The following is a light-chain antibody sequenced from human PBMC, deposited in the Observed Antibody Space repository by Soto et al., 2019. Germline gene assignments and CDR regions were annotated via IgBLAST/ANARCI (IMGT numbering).Light chain of an antibody. V-gene: IGKV3-11*01. CDR2: GAS. CDR1: QSVGSNY. J-gene: IGKJ1*01. Sequence: EIVLTQFPGTLSLSPGERATLSCRASQSVGSNYLAWYQQRPGQPPNLLIFGASHRAPDIPDRFSGSGSGTDFTLTISSLQSEDFAVYYCQQANDWPPTFGQGTRV. CDR3: QQANDWPPT.